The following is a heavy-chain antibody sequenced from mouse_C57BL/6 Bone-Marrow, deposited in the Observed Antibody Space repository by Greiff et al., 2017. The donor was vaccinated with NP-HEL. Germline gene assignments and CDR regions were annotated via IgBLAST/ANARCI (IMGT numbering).Heavy chain of an antibody. CDR2: ISSGGSYN. CDR3: ARGGTYFDY. J-gene: IGHJ2*01. V-gene: IGHV5-6*02. Sequence: EVMLVESGGDLVKPGGSLKLSCAASGFTFSSYGMSWVRQTPDKRLEWVATISSGGSYNYYPDSVKGRFTISRDNAKNTLYLQMSSLKSADTAMYYCARGGTYFDYWGQGTTLTVSS. D-gene: IGHD3-3*01. CDR1: GFTFSSYG.